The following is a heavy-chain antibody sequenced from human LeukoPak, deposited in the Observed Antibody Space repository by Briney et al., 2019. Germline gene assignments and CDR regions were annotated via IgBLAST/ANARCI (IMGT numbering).Heavy chain of an antibody. CDR1: GGTFSSYA. D-gene: IGHD1-26*01. V-gene: IGHV1-69*05. J-gene: IGHJ4*02. CDR3: ATDPPLSPLGGSLQVDY. Sequence: ASVKVSCKASGGTFSSYAISWVRQAPGQGLEWMGGIIPIFGTANYAQKFQGRVTITTDESTSTAYMELSSLRSEDTAVYYCATDPPLSPLGGSLQVDYWGQGTLVTVSS. CDR2: IIPIFGTA.